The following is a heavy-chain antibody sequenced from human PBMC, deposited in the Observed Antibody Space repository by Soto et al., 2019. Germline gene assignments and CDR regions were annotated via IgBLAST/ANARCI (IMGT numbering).Heavy chain of an antibody. CDR3: AREVTIFGVVIATYGMDV. J-gene: IGHJ6*02. V-gene: IGHV3-21*01. D-gene: IGHD3-3*01. CDR1: GFTFSSYS. CDR2: ISSSSSHI. Sequence: EVQLVESGGGLAKPGGSLRLSCAASGFTFSSYSMNWVRQAPGKGLEWVSSISSSSSHIYNADSVKGRFTISRDNAKNSLYRQMNSLRAEDTAVYYCAREVTIFGVVIATYGMDVWGQGTTVTVSS.